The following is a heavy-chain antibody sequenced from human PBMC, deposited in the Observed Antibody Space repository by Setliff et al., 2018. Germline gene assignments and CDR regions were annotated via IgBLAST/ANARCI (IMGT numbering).Heavy chain of an antibody. V-gene: IGHV1-8*02. CDR2: MNPNSGNT. Sequence: ASVKVSCKASGYTFTSYDINWVRQATGQGLEWMGWMNPNSGNTGYAQKLQGRVTMTTDTSTSTAYMELRSLRSDDTAVYYCARDPSLYCSSTSCSPHWFDPWGQGTLVTVSS. CDR1: GYTFTSYD. D-gene: IGHD2-2*01. CDR3: ARDPSLYCSSTSCSPHWFDP. J-gene: IGHJ5*02.